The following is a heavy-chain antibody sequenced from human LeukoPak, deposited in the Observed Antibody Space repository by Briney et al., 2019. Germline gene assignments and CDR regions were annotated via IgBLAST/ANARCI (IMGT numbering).Heavy chain of an antibody. CDR1: GGSISSGSYY. D-gene: IGHD2-2*01. Sequence: SETLSLTCTVSGGSISSGSYYWSWIRQPAGKGLEWIGRIYTSGSTNYNPSLKSRVTISVDTSKNQFSLKLSSVTAADTAVYYCAREGAYCSGTDCFATTVDAWGPGALVTVSS. CDR3: AREGAYCSGTDCFATTVDA. J-gene: IGHJ5*02. V-gene: IGHV4-61*02. CDR2: IYTSGST.